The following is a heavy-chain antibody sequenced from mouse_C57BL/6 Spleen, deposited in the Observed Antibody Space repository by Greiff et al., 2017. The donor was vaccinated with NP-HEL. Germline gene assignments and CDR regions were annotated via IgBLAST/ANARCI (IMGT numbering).Heavy chain of an antibody. Sequence: QVQLQQPGAELVRPGSSVKLSCKASGYTFTSYWMDWVKQRPGQGLEWIGNIYPSDSETHYNQKFKDKATLTVDKSSSTAYMQLSSLTSEDSAVYYCARSHYGNYRYYFDYWGQGTTLTVSS. CDR1: GYTFTSYW. J-gene: IGHJ2*01. CDR2: IYPSDSET. V-gene: IGHV1-61*01. CDR3: ARSHYGNYRYYFDY. D-gene: IGHD2-1*01.